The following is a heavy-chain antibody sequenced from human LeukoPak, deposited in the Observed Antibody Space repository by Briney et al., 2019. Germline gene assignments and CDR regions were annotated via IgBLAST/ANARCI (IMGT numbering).Heavy chain of an antibody. CDR1: GFTVSSNY. D-gene: IGHD1-26*01. V-gene: IGHV3-53*01. J-gene: IGHJ3*02. Sequence: PGGSLRLSCAASGFTVSSNYMSWVRQAPGKGLEWVSVIYSGGSTYYADSVKGRFTISRDNSKNTLYLQMNSLRADGTAVYYCAREVGATRNAFDIWGQGTMVTVSS. CDR3: AREVGATRNAFDI. CDR2: IYSGGST.